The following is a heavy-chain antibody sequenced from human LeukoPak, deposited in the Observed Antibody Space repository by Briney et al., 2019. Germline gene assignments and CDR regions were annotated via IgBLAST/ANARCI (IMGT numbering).Heavy chain of an antibody. D-gene: IGHD5-12*01. CDR2: INSDGSST. Sequence: PGGSLRLSCAASGFTFSSYWMHWVRQAPGKGLVWVSRINSDGSSTTYADSVKGRFTISRDNAKNTLYLQMNSLRAEDTAVYFCARDTVDIVLTSGEYWGQGTLVTISS. CDR3: ARDTVDIVLTSGEY. CDR1: GFTFSSYW. J-gene: IGHJ4*02. V-gene: IGHV3-74*01.